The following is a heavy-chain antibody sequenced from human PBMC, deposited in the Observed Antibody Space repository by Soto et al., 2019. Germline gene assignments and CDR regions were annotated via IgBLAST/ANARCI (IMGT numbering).Heavy chain of an antibody. CDR3: GGEYRFRIDP. D-gene: IGHD2-2*02. CDR2: IYYSGST. J-gene: IGHJ5*02. V-gene: IGHV4-59*01. CDR1: GGSISSYY. Sequence: SETLSLTCTVSGGSISSYYWSWIRQPPGKGLEWIGYIYYSGSTNYNPSLKSRVTISVDTPKNQLSLKLTSVTAADTAVYYGGGEYRFRIDPWGQGTLVTVSS.